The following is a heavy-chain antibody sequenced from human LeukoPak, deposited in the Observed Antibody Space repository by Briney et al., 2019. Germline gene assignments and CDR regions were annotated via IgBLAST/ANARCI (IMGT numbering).Heavy chain of an antibody. V-gene: IGHV3-7*01. D-gene: IGHD4-17*01. CDR2: IKQDGSEK. J-gene: IGHJ4*02. CDR1: GFTVSRKY. Sequence: GGSLRLSCAASGFTVSRKYMSWVRQAPGKGLEWVANIKQDGSEKYSVDSVKGRFTISRDNAKNSLYLQMNSLRDEDTAVYYCARDRYGDYDLDYWGQGTLVTVSS. CDR3: ARDRYGDYDLDY.